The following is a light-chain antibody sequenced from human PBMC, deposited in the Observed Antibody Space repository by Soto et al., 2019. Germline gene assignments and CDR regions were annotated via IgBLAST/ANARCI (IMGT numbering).Light chain of an antibody. V-gene: IGKV3-15*01. J-gene: IGKJ1*01. CDR3: HQYNNWPET. CDR1: QSISNN. CDR2: VAS. Sequence: EIVMTQSPATLSVIPGERATLSCRASQSISNNLAWYQQKPGQAPRLLIYVASTRATGIPARFSGSGSGTEFTLAISGLQSEDVAIYHCHQYNNWPETFGQGTKVATK.